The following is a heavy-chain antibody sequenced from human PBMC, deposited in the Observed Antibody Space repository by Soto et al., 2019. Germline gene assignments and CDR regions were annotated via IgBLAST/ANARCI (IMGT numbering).Heavy chain of an antibody. CDR2: IYYSGRT. D-gene: IGHD2-21*02. CDR1: GDSINSRSYY. Sequence: SETLSLTCTVTGDSINSRSYYWGWIRQPPGKGLEWIGSIYYSGRTYNNPSLRSRVSMSIDTSKDQFSLKLKSVTAADTALYFCARQRTSVVTQAYFDVWGPGPLVTVSS. J-gene: IGHJ4*02. V-gene: IGHV4-39*01. CDR3: ARQRTSVVTQAYFDV.